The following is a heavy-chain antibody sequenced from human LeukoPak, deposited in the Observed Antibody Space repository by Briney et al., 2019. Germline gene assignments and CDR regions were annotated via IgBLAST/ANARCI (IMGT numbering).Heavy chain of an antibody. Sequence: PGGSLRLSCAASGFTFSNYWMTWVRQAPGKGLDWVANIRQDGSDKYYVDSVKGRFTISRDNAKNSLYLDMNSLRAEDTAVYYCARAIKISGSGLGILDYWGQGTLVTVSS. CDR3: ARAIKISGSGLGILDY. V-gene: IGHV3-7*01. D-gene: IGHD1-20*01. CDR2: IRQDGSDK. CDR1: GFTFSNYW. J-gene: IGHJ4*02.